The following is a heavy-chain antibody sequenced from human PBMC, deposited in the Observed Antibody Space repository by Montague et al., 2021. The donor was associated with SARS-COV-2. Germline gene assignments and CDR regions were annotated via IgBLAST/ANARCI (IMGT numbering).Heavy chain of an antibody. CDR2: IYPSGGIFDSGRT. Sequence: SETLSLTCSVSGGSISGYFWSWIWQPAGKGLEWIGRIYPSGGIFDSGRTNYHPSPKSRVTVSIDTSRNQFSLSLTSVTAADTAVYFCARVSDFSSWHEAEDYFDYWGQGILVAVSS. V-gene: IGHV4-4*07. J-gene: IGHJ4*02. D-gene: IGHD6-13*01. CDR1: GGSISGYF. CDR3: ARVSDFSSWHEAEDYFDY.